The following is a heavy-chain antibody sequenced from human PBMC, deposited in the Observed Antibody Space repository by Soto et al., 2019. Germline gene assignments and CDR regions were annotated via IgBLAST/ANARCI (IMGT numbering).Heavy chain of an antibody. Sequence: NLSETLSLTCIVSGGSISSADYYWSWIRQPPGKGLEWIGYIYYSGSTYYNPSLKSRVTISVDTSKNQFSLKLSSVTAADTAVYYCARAATGWGNAFDIWGQGTMVT. CDR2: IYYSGST. CDR3: ARAATGWGNAFDI. D-gene: IGHD2-15*01. V-gene: IGHV4-30-4*01. CDR1: GGSISSADYY. J-gene: IGHJ3*02.